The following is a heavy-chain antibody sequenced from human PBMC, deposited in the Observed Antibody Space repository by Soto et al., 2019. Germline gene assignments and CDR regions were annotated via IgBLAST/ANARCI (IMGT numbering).Heavy chain of an antibody. V-gene: IGHV4-39*01. J-gene: IGHJ5*02. D-gene: IGHD3-3*02. Sequence: PSDTLSLTCTVSGDSIISSDFYWGWVRQPPGKGPEWIGSIFYLGSSYYNPSLKSRVTMSVNTSKNQFSLRLRSETAADTALYFCAKHSLGHRKNNWFDPWGQGTMVTVSS. CDR3: AKHSLGHRKNNWFDP. CDR1: GDSIISSDFY. CDR2: IFYLGSS.